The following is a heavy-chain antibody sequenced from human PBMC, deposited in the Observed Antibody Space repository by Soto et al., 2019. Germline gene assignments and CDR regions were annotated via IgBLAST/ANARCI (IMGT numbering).Heavy chain of an antibody. CDR1: GDTFNSYG. V-gene: IGHV1-69*01. CDR2: IVPMFGTT. CDR3: ARDLADVHLWDAFDV. D-gene: IGHD6-13*01. J-gene: IGHJ3*01. Sequence: QVQLVQSGPELKKPGSSVKVSCKAPGDTFNSYGISWVRQAPGQGLEWMGGIVPMFGTTNLALKFEDRVTITGDEVTTTVYMEIRGLTSEDTAVYYCARDLADVHLWDAFDVWGHGTRVTVSS.